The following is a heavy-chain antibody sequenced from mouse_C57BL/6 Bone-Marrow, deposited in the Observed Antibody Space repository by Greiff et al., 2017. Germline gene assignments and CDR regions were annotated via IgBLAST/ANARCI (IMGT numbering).Heavy chain of an antibody. J-gene: IGHJ2*01. V-gene: IGHV1-80*01. CDR2: IYPGDGDT. CDR3: LVTDLYYFDY. Sequence: VQLQQSGAELVKPGASVKISCKASGYAFSSYWMNWVKQRPGKGLEWIGQIYPGDGDTNYNGKFKGKATLTADKSSSTAYMQLSSLTSEYSAVYFCLVTDLYYFDYWGQGTTLTVSS. CDR1: GYAFSSYW. D-gene: IGHD2-2*01.